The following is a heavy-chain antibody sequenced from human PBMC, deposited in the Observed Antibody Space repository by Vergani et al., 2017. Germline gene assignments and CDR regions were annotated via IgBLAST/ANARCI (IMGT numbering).Heavy chain of an antibody. CDR3: ARSRGGDGYNGMFDY. V-gene: IGHV3-64*04. D-gene: IGHD5-24*01. J-gene: IGHJ4*02. CDR2: ISSNGGST. Sequence: VQLVESGGGLVQPGGSLRLSCSASGFTFSSYAMHWVRQAPGKGLEYVSAISSNGGSTYYADSVKGRFTISRHNSKNTLYLQMNSLRAEDTAVYYCARSRGGDGYNGMFDYWGQGTLVTVSS. CDR1: GFTFSSYA.